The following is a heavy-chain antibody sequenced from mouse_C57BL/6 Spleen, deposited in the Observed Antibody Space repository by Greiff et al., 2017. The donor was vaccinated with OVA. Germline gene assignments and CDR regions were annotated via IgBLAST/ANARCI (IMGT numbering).Heavy chain of an antibody. V-gene: IGHV6-3*01. D-gene: IGHD1-1*01. CDR1: GFTFSNYW. Sequence: EVQGVESGGGLVQPGGSMKLSCVASGFTFSNYWMNWVRQSPEKGLEWVAQIRLKSDNYATHYAESVKGRFTISRDDSNSSVYLQMNNLRAEDTGIYYCTGVTTVRYFDVWGTGTTVTVSS. CDR3: TGVTTVRYFDV. J-gene: IGHJ1*03. CDR2: IRLKSDNYAT.